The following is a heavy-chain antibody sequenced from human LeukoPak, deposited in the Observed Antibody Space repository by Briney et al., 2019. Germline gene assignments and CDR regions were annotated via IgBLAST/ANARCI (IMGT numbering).Heavy chain of an antibody. V-gene: IGHV3-48*03. CDR1: GFTFSTYE. J-gene: IGHJ6*03. CDR2: ISSSGSTI. Sequence: GGSLRLSCAASGFTFSTYEMNWVRQAPGKGLEWVSYISSSGSTIYYADSVKGRFTISRDNAKNSLYLQMNSLRAEDTAVYYCASRDGYKPYYYYYMDVWGKGTTVTVSS. CDR3: ASRDGYKPYYYYYMDV. D-gene: IGHD5-24*01.